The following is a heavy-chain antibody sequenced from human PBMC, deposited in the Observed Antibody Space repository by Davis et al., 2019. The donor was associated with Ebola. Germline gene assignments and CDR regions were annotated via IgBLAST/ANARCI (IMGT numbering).Heavy chain of an antibody. CDR2: ISSSSSYI. D-gene: IGHD2-15*01. CDR1: GFTFSSYS. V-gene: IGHV3-21*01. CDR3: ARDPGDIVVVVAATHWFDP. J-gene: IGHJ5*02. Sequence: GESLKISCAASGFTFSSYSMNWVRQAPGKGLEWVSSISSSSSYIYYADSVKGRFTISRDNSKNTLYLQMNSLRAEDTAVYYCARDPGDIVVVVAATHWFDPWGQGTLVTVSS.